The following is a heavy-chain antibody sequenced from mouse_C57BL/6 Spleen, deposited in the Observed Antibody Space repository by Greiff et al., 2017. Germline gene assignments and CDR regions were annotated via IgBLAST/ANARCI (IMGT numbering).Heavy chain of an antibody. Sequence: VQLQQSGAELVKPGASVKLSCTASGFNINDYYMHWVKQRTEQGLEWVGRIDPEDGETKYAPKFPGKATITADTSSNTAYLQLSSLTSEDTAVYYCAREVYGSSPYYAMDYWGQGTSVTVSS. V-gene: IGHV14-2*01. CDR2: IDPEDGET. CDR1: GFNINDYY. J-gene: IGHJ4*01. D-gene: IGHD1-1*01. CDR3: AREVYGSSPYYAMDY.